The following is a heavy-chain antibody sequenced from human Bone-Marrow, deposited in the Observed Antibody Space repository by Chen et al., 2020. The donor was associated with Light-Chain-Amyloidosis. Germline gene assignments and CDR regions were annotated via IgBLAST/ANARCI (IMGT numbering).Heavy chain of an antibody. J-gene: IGHJ6*02. V-gene: IGHV3-48*01. CDR3: ARDGYIVVVPAAIDYYYYGMDV. D-gene: IGHD2-2*01. CDR2: ISSSSSTI. Sequence: EVQLVESGGGLVQPGGSLRLSCAASGFTFSSYSMNWVRQAPGKGLEWVSYISSSSSTIYYADSVKGRFTISRDNAKNSLYLQMNSLRAEDTAVYYCARDGYIVVVPAAIDYYYYGMDVWGQGTTVTVSS. CDR1: GFTFSSYS.